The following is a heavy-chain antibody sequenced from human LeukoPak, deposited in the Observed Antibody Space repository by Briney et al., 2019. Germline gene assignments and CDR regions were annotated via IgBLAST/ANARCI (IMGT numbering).Heavy chain of an antibody. Sequence: PGGSLRLSCAASGFTFGSYSMNWVRQAPGKGLEWVSYISSSSSTIYYADSVKGRFTISRDNAKNSLYLQMNSLRAEDTAVYYCARDLGYSSSWSPRRGAFDYWGQGTLVTVSS. CDR2: ISSSSSTI. CDR3: ARDLGYSSSWSPRRGAFDY. CDR1: GFTFGSYS. J-gene: IGHJ4*02. V-gene: IGHV3-48*04. D-gene: IGHD6-13*01.